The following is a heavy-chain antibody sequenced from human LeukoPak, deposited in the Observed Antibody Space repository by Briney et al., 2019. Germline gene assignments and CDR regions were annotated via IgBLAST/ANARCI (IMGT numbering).Heavy chain of an antibody. Sequence: GGSLRLSCAASGFTFSSYAMSWVRQAPGKGLVWVSVIYSGGGTYYADSVKDRFTISRDNSKNTLYLQMNSLRAEDTAVYYCARTIVGAHYDAFDIWGQGTMVTVSS. D-gene: IGHD1-26*01. CDR1: GFTFSSYA. J-gene: IGHJ3*02. CDR2: IYSGGGT. CDR3: ARTIVGAHYDAFDI. V-gene: IGHV3-66*01.